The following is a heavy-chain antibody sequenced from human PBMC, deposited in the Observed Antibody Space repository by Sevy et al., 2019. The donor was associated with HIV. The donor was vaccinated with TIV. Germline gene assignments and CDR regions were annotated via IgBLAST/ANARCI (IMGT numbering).Heavy chain of an antibody. CDR2: IIPIFGTA. CDR1: GGTFSSYA. Sequence: ASVKVSCKACGGTFSSYAISWVRQAPGQGLEWMGGIIPIFGTANYAQKFQGRVTITADESTSTAYMELSSLRSEDTAVYYCATVTTVIVLRGMDVWGQGTTVTVSS. D-gene: IGHD4-17*01. CDR3: ATVTTVIVLRGMDV. V-gene: IGHV1-69*13. J-gene: IGHJ6*02.